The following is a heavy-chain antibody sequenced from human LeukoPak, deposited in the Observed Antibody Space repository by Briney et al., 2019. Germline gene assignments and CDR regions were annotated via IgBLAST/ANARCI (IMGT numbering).Heavy chain of an antibody. J-gene: IGHJ4*02. CDR3: ARDYGAQPFDY. Sequence: PSETLSLTCTVSGGSITGSSYYWGWIRQPPGKGLEWIGSIYYSGSTYYNPSLKSRVTISVDTSKNQFSLKLSSVTAADTAVYYCARDYGAQPFDYWGQGTLVTVSS. V-gene: IGHV4-39*07. D-gene: IGHD4-17*01. CDR1: GGSITGSSYY. CDR2: IYYSGST.